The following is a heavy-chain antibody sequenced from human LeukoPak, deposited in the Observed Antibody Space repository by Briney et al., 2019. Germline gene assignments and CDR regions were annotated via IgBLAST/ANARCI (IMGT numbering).Heavy chain of an antibody. CDR2: IYYSGST. Sequence: SETLSLTCTVSSGSISSHYRSWIRQPPGKGLEWIGYIYYSGSTYYNPSLKSRVTISVDTSKNQFSLKLSSVTAADTAVYYCARSRVTKYYYYYGMDVWGQGTTVTVSS. CDR1: SGSISSHY. D-gene: IGHD2-21*02. J-gene: IGHJ6*02. CDR3: ARSRVTKYYYYYGMDV. V-gene: IGHV4-59*11.